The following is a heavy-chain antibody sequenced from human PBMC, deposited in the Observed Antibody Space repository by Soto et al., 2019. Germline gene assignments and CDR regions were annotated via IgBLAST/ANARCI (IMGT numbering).Heavy chain of an antibody. Sequence: QVQLQESGPGLVKPSETLSLMCTVSGGSISSSYWSWIRQPPGKGLEWIGYIYYNGSTNYNPSLKSRVTISVDTSKNQFSLKLSSVTAADTAVYYCARERRDGYKHYFDYWGQGTPVTVSS. D-gene: IGHD5-12*01. CDR3: ARERRDGYKHYFDY. CDR1: GGSISSSY. CDR2: IYYNGST. V-gene: IGHV4-59*01. J-gene: IGHJ4*02.